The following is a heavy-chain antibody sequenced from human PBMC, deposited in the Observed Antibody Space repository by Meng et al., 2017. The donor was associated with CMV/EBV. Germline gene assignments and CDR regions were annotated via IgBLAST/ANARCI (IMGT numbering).Heavy chain of an antibody. D-gene: IGHD2-2*01. J-gene: IGHJ6*02. CDR1: GFTFSSYG. V-gene: IGHV3-33*06. CDR3: AKTGAYCSSTSCLSGMDV. Sequence: GESLKISYAASGFTFSSYGMHWVRQAPGKGLEWVAVIWYDGSNKYYADSVKGRFTISRDNSKNTLYLQMNSLRAEDTAVYYCAKTGAYCSSTSCLSGMDVWGQGTTVTVSS. CDR2: IWYDGSNK.